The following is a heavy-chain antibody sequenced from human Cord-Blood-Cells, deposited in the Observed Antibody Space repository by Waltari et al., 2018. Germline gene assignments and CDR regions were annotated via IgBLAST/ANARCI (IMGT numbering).Heavy chain of an antibody. CDR2: IYYSGTT. Sequence: QLQLQESGPGLVKPSETLSLTCTVSGGSISSSSYYWGWIRQPPGKGLEWIGSIYYSGTTYYNPSLKSRVTISVDTSKNQFSLKLSSVTAADTAVYYCARGYCSSTSCPKLYYYYMDVWGKGTTVTVSS. D-gene: IGHD2-2*01. CDR3: ARGYCSSTSCPKLYYYYMDV. CDR1: GGSISSSSYY. J-gene: IGHJ6*03. V-gene: IGHV4-39*01.